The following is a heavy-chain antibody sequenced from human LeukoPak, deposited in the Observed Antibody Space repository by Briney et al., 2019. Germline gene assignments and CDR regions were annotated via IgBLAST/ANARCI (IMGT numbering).Heavy chain of an antibody. CDR3: ARPSRTYSSSWYWFDP. D-gene: IGHD6-13*01. CDR1: GGTFSSYA. V-gene: IGHV1-69*13. CDR2: IIPIFGTA. Sequence: SVKVSCKASGGTFSSYAISWVRQAPGQGLEWMGGIIPIFGTANYAQKFQGRVTITADESTSTAYMELSSLRSEDTAVYYCARPSRTYSSSWYWFDPWGQGALVTVSS. J-gene: IGHJ5*02.